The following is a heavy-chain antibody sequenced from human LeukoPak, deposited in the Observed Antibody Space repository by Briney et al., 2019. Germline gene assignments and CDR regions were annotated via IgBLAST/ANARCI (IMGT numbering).Heavy chain of an antibody. CDR3: AKDSAFYYIDV. Sequence: GGSLRLSCAASGFMFSKYAMSWVRQAPGRRLEWVSAISGSDPGTYYADSVKGRFTISRDNSKNTLYLQMNSLKGDDTAVYYCAKDSAFYYIDVWGKGTTVIISS. CDR1: GFMFSKYA. CDR2: ISGSDPGT. V-gene: IGHV3-23*01. D-gene: IGHD3-10*01. J-gene: IGHJ6*03.